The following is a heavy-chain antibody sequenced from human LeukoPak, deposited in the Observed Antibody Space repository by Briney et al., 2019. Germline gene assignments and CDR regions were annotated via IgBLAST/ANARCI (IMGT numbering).Heavy chain of an antibody. V-gene: IGHV3-20*04. D-gene: IGHD3-10*02. CDR2: INWNGGST. CDR1: GFTFDDHG. CDR3: AELGITMIGGV. Sequence: PGGSLRLSCAASGFTFDDHGMSWVRQAPGKGLEWVSGINWNGGSTGYGDSVKGRFTISRDNAKNSLYLQMNSLRAEDTAVYYCAELGITMIGGVWGKGTTVTISS. J-gene: IGHJ6*03.